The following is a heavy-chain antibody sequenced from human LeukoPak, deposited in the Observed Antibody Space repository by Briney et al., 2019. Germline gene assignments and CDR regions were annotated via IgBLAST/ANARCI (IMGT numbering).Heavy chain of an antibody. Sequence: PGGSLRLSCAASGFTFSSFSMNWVRQAPGKGLEWVSFIGTTSSGIYYADSVKGRFTVSRDNAKNTLYLQMSSLRAEDTAVYYCATSSVWGGAFNIWGQGTMVTVSS. CDR1: GFTFSSFS. V-gene: IGHV3-48*04. J-gene: IGHJ3*02. D-gene: IGHD3-16*01. CDR3: ATSSVWGGAFNI. CDR2: IGTTSSGI.